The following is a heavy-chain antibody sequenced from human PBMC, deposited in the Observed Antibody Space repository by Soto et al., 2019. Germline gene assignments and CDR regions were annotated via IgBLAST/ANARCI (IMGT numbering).Heavy chain of an antibody. V-gene: IGHV3-74*01. CDR1: GFTFSSYW. Sequence: EVQLVESGGALVQPGGSLRLSCAASGFTFSSYWMHWVRQAPGKGLVWVSRINSDGSSTSYADSVKGRFTISRDNAKNTLYLQMNSLIAEDTAVYYCARTSLVVAAATREDYWGQGTLVTVSS. D-gene: IGHD2-15*01. J-gene: IGHJ4*02. CDR3: ARTSLVVAAATREDY. CDR2: INSDGSST.